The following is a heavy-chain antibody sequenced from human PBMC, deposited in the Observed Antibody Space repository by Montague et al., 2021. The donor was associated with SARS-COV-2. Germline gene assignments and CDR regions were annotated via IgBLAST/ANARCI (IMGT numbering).Heavy chain of an antibody. CDR3: ARLYDSGVYYGYYYGMDV. J-gene: IGHJ6*02. D-gene: IGHD3-22*01. Sequence: YNPSLKSRVTISVDTSKNQFSLKLSSVTAADTAVYSCARLYDSGVYYGYYYGMDVWGQGTTVTVSS. V-gene: IGHV4-39*01.